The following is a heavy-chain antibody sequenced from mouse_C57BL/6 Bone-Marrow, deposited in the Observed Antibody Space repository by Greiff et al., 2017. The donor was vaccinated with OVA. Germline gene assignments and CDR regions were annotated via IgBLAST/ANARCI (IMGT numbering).Heavy chain of an antibody. D-gene: IGHD2-1*01. CDR3: ARWGIYYGTLYYFDY. J-gene: IGHJ2*01. V-gene: IGHV1-4*01. CDR1: GYTFTSYT. CDR2: INPSSGYT. Sequence: VQLQQSGAELARPGASVKMSCKASGYTFTSYTMHWVNQRPGQGLEWIGYINPSSGYTKYNQKFKDKATLTADKSSSTAYMQLSSLTSEDSAVYYCARWGIYYGTLYYFDYWGQGTTLTVSS.